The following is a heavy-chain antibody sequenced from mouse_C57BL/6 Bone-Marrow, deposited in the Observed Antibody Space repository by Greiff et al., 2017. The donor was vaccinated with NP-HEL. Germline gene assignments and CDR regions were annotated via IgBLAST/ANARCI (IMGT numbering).Heavy chain of an antibody. CDR1: GYSFTDYN. J-gene: IGHJ3*01. Sequence: VQLQQSGPELVKPGASVTISCKASGYSFTDYNMNWVKQSNGKSLEWIGVLNPHYGTTSYNQKFKGKATLTVDQSSSTAYMQLNSLTSEDSAVYSCARNYDKKGFAYWGQGTLVTVSA. CDR2: LNPHYGTT. CDR3: ARNYDKKGFAY. D-gene: IGHD2-4*01. V-gene: IGHV1-39*01.